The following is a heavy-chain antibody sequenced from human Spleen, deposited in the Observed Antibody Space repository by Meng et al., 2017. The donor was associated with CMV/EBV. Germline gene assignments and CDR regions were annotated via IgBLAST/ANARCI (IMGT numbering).Heavy chain of an antibody. D-gene: IGHD5-24*01. J-gene: IGHJ4*02. CDR3: ARGCTDGYNCEFDY. CDR1: GGSIYNYY. V-gene: IGHV4-59*01. Sequence: SETLSITCSVSGGSIYNYYWSWIRQPPGRGLEWIGYIYYTGSTNYNPSLKSRVTISVDTSKNQFSLKLSSVTAADTAVYYCARGCTDGYNCEFDYWSQGTLVTVSS. CDR2: IYYTGST.